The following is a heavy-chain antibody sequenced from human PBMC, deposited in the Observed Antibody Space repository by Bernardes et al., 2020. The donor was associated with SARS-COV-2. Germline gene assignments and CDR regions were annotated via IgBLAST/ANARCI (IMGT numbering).Heavy chain of an antibody. J-gene: IGHJ4*02. CDR3: ARAETGNRKEGYFNN. Sequence: GGSLRLSCVGSGFIFSDHFMDWVRQAPGKGLEWVGRIRNKARGSTTEYAASVEDRFTISRDDSRNSLYLQMNSLNIEDTAVYYCARAETGNRKEGYFNNWGQGTLVTVSS. CDR2: IRNKARGSTT. V-gene: IGHV3-72*01. CDR1: GFIFSDHF. D-gene: IGHD1-1*01.